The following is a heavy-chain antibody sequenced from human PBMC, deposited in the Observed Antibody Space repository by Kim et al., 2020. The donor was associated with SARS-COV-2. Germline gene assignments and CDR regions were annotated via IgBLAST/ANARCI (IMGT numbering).Heavy chain of an antibody. D-gene: IGHD6-13*01. J-gene: IGHJ6*02. CDR3: ARDESWYPGGYVMGD. Sequence: PSLKSRVTISVDTSKNQFSLKLSSVTAADTAVYYCARDESWYPGGYVMGDWGQGTMVTVSS. V-gene: IGHV4-59*01.